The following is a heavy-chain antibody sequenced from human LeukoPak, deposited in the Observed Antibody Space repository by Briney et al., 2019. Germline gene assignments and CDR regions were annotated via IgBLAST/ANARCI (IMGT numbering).Heavy chain of an antibody. CDR3: AELGITVIGGV. Sequence: GGSLRLSCAASGFTFSSYSTNWVRQAPGKGLEWVSYISSSGSTIYYADSVKGRFTISRDNAKNSLYLQMNSLRAEDTAVYYCAELGITVIGGVWGKGTTVTISS. CDR2: ISSSGSTI. V-gene: IGHV3-48*04. D-gene: IGHD3-10*02. CDR1: GFTFSSYS. J-gene: IGHJ6*04.